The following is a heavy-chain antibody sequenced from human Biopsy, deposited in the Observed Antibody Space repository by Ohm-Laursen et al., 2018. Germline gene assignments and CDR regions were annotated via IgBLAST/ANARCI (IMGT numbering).Heavy chain of an antibody. CDR1: GLSFSTYG. J-gene: IGHJ5*02. CDR3: ASDRDSSGSFRWNH. CDR2: IWYDGSKK. V-gene: IGHV3-33*01. D-gene: IGHD6-19*01. Sequence: SLRLSCSASGLSFSTYGMHWVRQAPGKGLEWVAVIWYDGSKKYYADSVKGRFTITRDNSKNTLYLQMNSLRAEGTAVYYCASDRDSSGSFRWNHWGQGTLVTVSS.